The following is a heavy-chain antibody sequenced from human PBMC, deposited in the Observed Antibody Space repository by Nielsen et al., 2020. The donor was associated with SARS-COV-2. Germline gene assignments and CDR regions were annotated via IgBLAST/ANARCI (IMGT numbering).Heavy chain of an antibody. D-gene: IGHD1-26*01. CDR3: AKGSGAARPYYFDS. CDR1: GFTLSDYA. V-gene: IGHV3-23*01. Sequence: GGSLRLSCAASGFTLSDYAMAWVRQAPGKGLEWVSAITASGVHTYYADSVQGRFTISRDNSKNTLSLQVNSLRAEDTAIYYCAKGSGAARPYYFDSWGQGTLVTVSS. J-gene: IGHJ4*02. CDR2: ITASGVHT.